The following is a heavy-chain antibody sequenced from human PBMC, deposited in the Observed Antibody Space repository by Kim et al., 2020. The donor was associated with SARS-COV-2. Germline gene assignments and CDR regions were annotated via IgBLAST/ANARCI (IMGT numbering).Heavy chain of an antibody. D-gene: IGHD5-18*01. V-gene: IGHV1-2*04. CDR1: GYTFTGYY. CDR3: ARESYGWDTARYYFDY. Sequence: ASVKVSCKASGYTFTGYYMHWVRQAPGQGLEWMGWINPNSGGTNYAQKFQGWVTMTRDTSISTAYMELSRLRSDDTAVYYCARESYGWDTARYYFDYWGQGTLVTVSS. J-gene: IGHJ4*02. CDR2: INPNSGGT.